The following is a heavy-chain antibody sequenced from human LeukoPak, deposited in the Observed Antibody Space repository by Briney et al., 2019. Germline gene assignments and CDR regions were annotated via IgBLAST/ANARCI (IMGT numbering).Heavy chain of an antibody. D-gene: IGHD3-3*01. J-gene: IGHJ3*02. CDR1: GFTFSSYS. Sequence: AGGSLRLSCAASGFTFSSYSMNWVRQAPGKGLEWVSSISSSSSYIYYADSVKGRFTISRDNAKNSLYLQMNSLRAEDTAVYYCARCEWHDAFDIWGQGTMVTVSS. CDR2: ISSSSSYI. V-gene: IGHV3-21*01. CDR3: ARCEWHDAFDI.